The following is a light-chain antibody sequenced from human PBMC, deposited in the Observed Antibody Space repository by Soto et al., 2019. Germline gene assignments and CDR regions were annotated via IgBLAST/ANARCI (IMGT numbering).Light chain of an antibody. CDR3: AAWDDSLSGRV. CDR2: MNN. V-gene: IGLV1-47*01. J-gene: IGLJ2*01. CDR1: TSNIGSNY. Sequence: QLVLTQPPSASGTPGQRVTISCSGSTSNIGSNYVYWYQQLPGTAPKLLIYMNNQRPSGVPDRFSGSKSGTSASRAISGLRSEDEADYYCAAWDDSLSGRVFGGGTKVTVL.